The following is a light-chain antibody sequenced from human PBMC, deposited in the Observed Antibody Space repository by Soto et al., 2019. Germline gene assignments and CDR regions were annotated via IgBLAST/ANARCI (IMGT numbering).Light chain of an antibody. Sequence: QSALTQPASVSGSPGQSITISCTGTSSDVGGYNYVSWYQQHPGKAPKLMIYEVSNWPSGVSNRFSGSKSGNTASLTISGLQAEDEADYYCSSYTTSSTHWVFGGGTKLTVL. CDR2: EVS. J-gene: IGLJ3*02. V-gene: IGLV2-14*01. CDR3: SSYTTSSTHWV. CDR1: SSDVGGYNY.